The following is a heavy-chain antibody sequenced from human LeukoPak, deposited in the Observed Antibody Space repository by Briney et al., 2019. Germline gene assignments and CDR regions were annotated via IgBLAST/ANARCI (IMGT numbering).Heavy chain of an antibody. V-gene: IGHV4-34*01. J-gene: IGHJ4*02. Sequence: SETLSLTCAVYGGSFSGYYWSWIRQPPGKGLEWIGEINHSGSTNYNPSLKSRVTISVDTSKNQFSLKLSSATAADTAVYYCARGAGKAIAAAPYPFDYWGQGTLVTVSS. CDR1: GGSFSGYY. CDR2: INHSGST. D-gene: IGHD6-13*01. CDR3: ARGAGKAIAAAPYPFDY.